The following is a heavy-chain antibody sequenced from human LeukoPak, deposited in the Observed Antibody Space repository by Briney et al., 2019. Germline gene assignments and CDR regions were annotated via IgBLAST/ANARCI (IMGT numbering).Heavy chain of an antibody. Sequence: SSQTLSLTCAVSGASLSSGGYYWSWIRQHPGKGLEWIGYIYYSGSTYYNPSLTSRVTISADTSKNQLSLKRTAVTAADTAVYSCARTLGTSARGFYFDSWGQGTLVTVSS. V-gene: IGHV4-31*11. CDR1: GASLSSGGYY. CDR2: IYYSGST. CDR3: ARTLGTSARGFYFDS. D-gene: IGHD1-26*01. J-gene: IGHJ4*02.